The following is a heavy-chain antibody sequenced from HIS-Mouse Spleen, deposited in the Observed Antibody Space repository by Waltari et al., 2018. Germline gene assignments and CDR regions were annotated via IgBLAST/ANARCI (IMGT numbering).Heavy chain of an antibody. CDR3: ARLAAAGTY. D-gene: IGHD6-13*01. V-gene: IGHV4-39*07. Sequence: QLQLQESGPRLAKPSETLSLPCTVPGGSISSSSYYWGWIRQPPGKGLEWIGSIYYSGSTYYNPSLKSRVTISVDTSKNQFSLKLSSVTAADTAVYYCARLAAAGTYWGQGTLVTVSS. CDR2: IYYSGST. CDR1: GGSISSSSYY. J-gene: IGHJ4*02.